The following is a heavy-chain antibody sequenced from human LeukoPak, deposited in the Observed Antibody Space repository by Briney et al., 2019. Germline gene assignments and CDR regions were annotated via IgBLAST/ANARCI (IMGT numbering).Heavy chain of an antibody. CDR1: GGSISSGGYY. J-gene: IGHJ6*02. V-gene: IGHV4-31*03. D-gene: IGHD3-10*01. CDR3: ARDYYGMAGMDV. Sequence: SETLSLTRTVSGGSISSGGYYWSWIRQHPGKGLEWIGYIYYSGSTYYNPSLKSRVTISVDTSKNQFSLKLSSVTAADTAVYYCARDYYGMAGMDVWGQGTTVTVSS. CDR2: IYYSGST.